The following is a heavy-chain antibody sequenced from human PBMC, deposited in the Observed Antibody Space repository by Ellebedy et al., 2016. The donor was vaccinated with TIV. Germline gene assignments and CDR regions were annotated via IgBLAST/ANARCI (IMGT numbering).Heavy chain of an antibody. CDR3: AKEVGVHGTPYFDF. D-gene: IGHD6-19*01. CDR2: ISGSGDGT. CDR1: GFAFGGFC. J-gene: IGHJ4*02. V-gene: IGHV3-23*01. Sequence: GESLKISCAASGFAFGGFCMNWVRPAPGKGLEWVSGISGSGDGTYSADSVKGRFTISRDNSKNTVFLQMNNLRVEDTAIYYCAKEVGVHGTPYFDFWGQGTLVTVSS.